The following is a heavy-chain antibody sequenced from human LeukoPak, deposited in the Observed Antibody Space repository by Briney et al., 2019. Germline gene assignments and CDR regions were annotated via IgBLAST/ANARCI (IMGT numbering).Heavy chain of an antibody. Sequence: GGSLRLSCAASGFTVSSNYMSWVRQAPGKGLEWVSVIYSGGNTYYADSVKGRFTISRDNSKNTLYLQMNSLRAEDTAVYYCARESGYSSGWYEGYFDYWGQGTLVTISS. CDR2: IYSGGNT. V-gene: IGHV3-53*01. CDR3: ARESGYSSGWYEGYFDY. D-gene: IGHD6-19*01. CDR1: GFTVSSNY. J-gene: IGHJ4*02.